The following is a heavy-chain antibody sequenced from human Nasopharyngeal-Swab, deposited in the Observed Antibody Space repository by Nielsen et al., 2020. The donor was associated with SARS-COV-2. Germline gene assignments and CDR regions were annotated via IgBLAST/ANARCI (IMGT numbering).Heavy chain of an antibody. Sequence: GESLKISCAASGFTFSSYSMNWVRQAPGKRLEWVSSISSSSSYIYYADSVKGRFTISRDNAKNSLYLQMNSLRAEDTAVYYCARWDYSNYDLDYWGQGTLVTVSS. CDR1: GFTFSSYS. J-gene: IGHJ4*02. D-gene: IGHD4-11*01. CDR3: ARWDYSNYDLDY. CDR2: ISSSSSYI. V-gene: IGHV3-21*01.